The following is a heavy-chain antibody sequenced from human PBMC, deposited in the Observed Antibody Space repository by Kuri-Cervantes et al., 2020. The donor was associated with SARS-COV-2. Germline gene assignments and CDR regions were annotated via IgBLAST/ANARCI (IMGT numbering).Heavy chain of an antibody. CDR3: ARDRGTTRYYGMDV. V-gene: IGHV4-59*01. Sequence: SETLSLTRTVSGGSISSYYWSWTRQPPGKGLEWIGYIYYSGSTNYNPSLKSRVTISVDTSKNQFSLKLSSVTAADTAVYYCARDRGTTRYYGMDVWGQGTTVTVSS. CDR2: IYYSGST. D-gene: IGHD2-15*01. CDR1: GGSISSYY. J-gene: IGHJ6*02.